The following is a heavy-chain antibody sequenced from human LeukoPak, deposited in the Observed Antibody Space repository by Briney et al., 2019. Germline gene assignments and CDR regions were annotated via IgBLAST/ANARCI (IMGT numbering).Heavy chain of an antibody. J-gene: IGHJ6*02. CDR1: GFTVSSNY. D-gene: IGHD2-15*01. V-gene: IGHV3-66*01. CDR3: ARDRGYCSGGSCYDYYYGMDV. CDR2: IYSGGST. Sequence: GGSLRLSCAASGFTVSSNYMSWVRQAPGMGLEWVSVIYSGGSTYYADSVKGRFTISRDNSKNTLYLQMNSLRAEDTAVYYCARDRGYCSGGSCYDYYYGMDVWGQGTTVTVSS.